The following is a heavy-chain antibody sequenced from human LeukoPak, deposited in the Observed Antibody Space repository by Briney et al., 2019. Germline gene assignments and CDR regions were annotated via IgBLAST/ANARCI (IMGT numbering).Heavy chain of an antibody. CDR1: GYTFTGYY. V-gene: IGHV1-2*02. CDR2: INPNSGGT. D-gene: IGHD3-3*01. Sequence: ASVKVSCKASGYTFTGYYMHWVRQAPGQGLEWMGWINPNSGGTNYAQKFQGRVTMTRDTSISTAYMELSRLRSDDTAVYYCARAAYDFWSGYYTGDYYYYYMDVWGEGTTVTVSS. J-gene: IGHJ6*03. CDR3: ARAAYDFWSGYYTGDYYYYYMDV.